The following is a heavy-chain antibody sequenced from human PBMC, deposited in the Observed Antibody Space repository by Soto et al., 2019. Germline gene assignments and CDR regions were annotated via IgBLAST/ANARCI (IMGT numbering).Heavy chain of an antibody. Sequence: LRLSCAASVFTFSIYAMSWVRQAPVKGLDWVSAISGSGLNTYYAESVKGRFTISRDNSKNTLYLQLNSLRAEDTAIYYCAKAFPPYYGSGSSYYFTFWGQGTLVTVSS. V-gene: IGHV3-23*01. J-gene: IGHJ4*02. D-gene: IGHD3-10*01. CDR3: AKAFPPYYGSGSSYYFTF. CDR2: ISGSGLNT. CDR1: VFTFSIYA.